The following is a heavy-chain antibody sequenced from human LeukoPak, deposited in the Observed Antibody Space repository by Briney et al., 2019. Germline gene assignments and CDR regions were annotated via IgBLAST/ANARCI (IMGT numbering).Heavy chain of an antibody. V-gene: IGHV3-21*01. CDR3: AKAGIAAAGTNWFDP. D-gene: IGHD6-13*01. CDR1: GFTFSSYS. J-gene: IGHJ5*02. CDR2: ISSSSSYI. Sequence: PGGSLRLSCAASGFTFSSYSMNWVRQAPGKGLEWVSSISSSSSYIYYADSVKGRFTISRDNAKNSLYLQMNSLRAEDTAVCYCAKAGIAAAGTNWFDPWGQGTLVTVSS.